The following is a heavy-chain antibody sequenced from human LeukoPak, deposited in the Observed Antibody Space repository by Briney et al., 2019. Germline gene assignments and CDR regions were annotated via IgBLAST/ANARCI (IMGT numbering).Heavy chain of an antibody. CDR1: GGTFTSYG. CDR2: IIPSLNMV. V-gene: IGHV1-69*04. Sequence: SVNVSCKASGGTFTSYGISWVRQAPGQGLEWMARIIPSLNMVNYAQRFQGRVTITADKSMNTAYMDLSGLRSEDTAVYYCARDPGLGQLRGDYWGQGTLVTVSS. D-gene: IGHD5-24*01. J-gene: IGHJ4*02. CDR3: ARDPGLGQLRGDY.